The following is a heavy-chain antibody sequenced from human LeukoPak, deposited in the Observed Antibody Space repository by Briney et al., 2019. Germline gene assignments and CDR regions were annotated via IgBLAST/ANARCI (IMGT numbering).Heavy chain of an antibody. V-gene: IGHV1-69*01. D-gene: IGHD3-3*01. Sequence: VKVSCKASGGTFIKYTISWVRQRPGQGLKWMGGITPLFGTANYAQKFQGRVTITADESASTAYMELSSLRSEDTAVYYCATRPGTGVAIFGVVRHYYYYGMDVWGQGTTVTVSS. CDR3: ATRPGTGVAIFGVVRHYYYYGMDV. CDR2: ITPLFGTA. J-gene: IGHJ6*02. CDR1: GGTFIKYT.